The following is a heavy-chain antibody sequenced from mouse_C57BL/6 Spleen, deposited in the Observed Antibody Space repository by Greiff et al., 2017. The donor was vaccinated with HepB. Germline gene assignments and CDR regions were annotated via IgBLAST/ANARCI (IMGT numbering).Heavy chain of an antibody. J-gene: IGHJ1*03. CDR2: ISSGSSTI. CDR3: ARKLLRYWYFDV. Sequence: EVMLVASGGGLVKPGGSLKLSCAASGFTFSDYGMHWVRQAPEKGLEWVAYISSGSSTIYYADTVKGRFTISRDNAKNTLFLQMTSLRSEDTAMYYCARKLLRYWYFDVWGTGTTVTVSS. D-gene: IGHD1-1*01. V-gene: IGHV5-17*01. CDR1: GFTFSDYG.